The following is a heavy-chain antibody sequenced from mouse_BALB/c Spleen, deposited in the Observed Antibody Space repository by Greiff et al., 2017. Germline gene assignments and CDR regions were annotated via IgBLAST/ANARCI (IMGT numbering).Heavy chain of an antibody. CDR2: INPGSSTI. CDR3: ARYGYDRAMDY. Sequence: EVQRVESGGGLVQPGGSLNLSCAASGFDFSRYWMSWARQAPGKGQEWIGEINPGSSTINYTPSLKDKFIISRDNAKNTLYLQMSKVRSEDTALYYCARYGYDRAMDYWGQGTSVTVSA. J-gene: IGHJ4*01. V-gene: IGHV4-2*02. D-gene: IGHD2-2*01. CDR1: GFDFSRYW.